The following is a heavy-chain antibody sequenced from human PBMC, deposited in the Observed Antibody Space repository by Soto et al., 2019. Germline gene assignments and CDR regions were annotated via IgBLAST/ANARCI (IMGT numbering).Heavy chain of an antibody. V-gene: IGHV4-59*01. D-gene: IGHD5-12*01. CDR2: IYYSGTT. Sequence: PSETLSLTCTVSGGSISTYYWSWIRQPPGKGLEWIGFIYYSGTTNYNPSLKSRVTISVDTSKNQFSLKLSSVTAADTAVYFCARDAYSGYDKGYFDYWGPGTLVTVPS. CDR3: ARDAYSGYDKGYFDY. J-gene: IGHJ4*02. CDR1: GGSISTYY.